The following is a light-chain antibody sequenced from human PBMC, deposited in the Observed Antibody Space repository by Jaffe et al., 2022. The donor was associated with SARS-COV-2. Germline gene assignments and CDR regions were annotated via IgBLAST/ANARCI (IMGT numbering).Light chain of an antibody. Sequence: DIQMTQSPSSLSASVGDRVTITCRASQSISSYLNWYQQKPGKAPKLLIYAASSLQSGVPSRFSGRGSGADFTLTISSLQPEDFATYYCQQSYITPLTFGGGTKVEI. CDR1: QSISSY. V-gene: IGKV1-39*01. J-gene: IGKJ4*01. CDR2: AAS. CDR3: QQSYITPLT.